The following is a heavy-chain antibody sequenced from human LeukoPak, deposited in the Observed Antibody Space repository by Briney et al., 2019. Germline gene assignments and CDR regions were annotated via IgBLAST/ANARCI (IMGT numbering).Heavy chain of an antibody. CDR3: ARAGDVSLGY. CDR2: IYHSGST. V-gene: IGHV4-30-2*01. Sequence: SETLSLTCTVSGGSISSGGYYWSWIRQPPGKGLEWIGYIYHSGSTYYNPSLKSRVTISVDRSKNQFSLKLSSVTAADTAVYYCARAGDVSLGYWGQGTLVTVSS. D-gene: IGHD3-10*01. CDR1: GGSISSGGYY. J-gene: IGHJ4*02.